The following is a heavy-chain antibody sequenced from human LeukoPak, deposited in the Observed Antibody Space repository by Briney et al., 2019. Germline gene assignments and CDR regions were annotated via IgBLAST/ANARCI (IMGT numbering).Heavy chain of an antibody. CDR2: IIPIFGTA. Sequence: GASVKVSCKAYGGTFSSYAISWVRQAPGQGLEWMGGIIPIFGTANYAQKFQGRVTITADESTSTAYMELSSLRSEDTAVYYCARVDDIVVVPAAMGVRSGAYYCYGMDVWGKGTTVTVSS. D-gene: IGHD2-2*01. J-gene: IGHJ6*04. V-gene: IGHV1-69*01. CDR1: GGTFSSYA. CDR3: ARVDDIVVVPAAMGVRSGAYYCYGMDV.